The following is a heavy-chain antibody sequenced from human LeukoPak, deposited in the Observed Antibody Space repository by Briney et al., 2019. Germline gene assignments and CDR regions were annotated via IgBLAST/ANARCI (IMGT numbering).Heavy chain of an antibody. V-gene: IGHV4-59*12. Sequence: SSETLSLTCTVSVGSISSTYWTWIRQPPGKGLEWIGYIYYNGNTNYSPSLKSRVTISLDTSKNQFSLKLSSVTAADTAVYYCAGGQEEILMVYAMDYWGQGTLVTVSS. CDR2: IYYNGNT. CDR3: AGGQEEILMVYAMDY. D-gene: IGHD2-8*01. CDR1: VGSISSTY. J-gene: IGHJ4*02.